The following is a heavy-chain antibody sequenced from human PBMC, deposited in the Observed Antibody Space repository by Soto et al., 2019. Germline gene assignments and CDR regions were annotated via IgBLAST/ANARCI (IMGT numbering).Heavy chain of an antibody. J-gene: IGHJ6*03. CDR1: GGSISSYY. Sequence: SETLSLTCTVSGGSISSYYWSWIRQPPGKGLEWIGEIYYSGSTNYNPSLKSRVTISVDTSKNQFSLKLSSVTAADTAVYYCARDRAYYDFWSGYSAPSYYYMDVWGKGTTVTVSS. CDR2: IYYSGST. D-gene: IGHD3-3*01. CDR3: ARDRAYYDFWSGYSAPSYYYMDV. V-gene: IGHV4-59*12.